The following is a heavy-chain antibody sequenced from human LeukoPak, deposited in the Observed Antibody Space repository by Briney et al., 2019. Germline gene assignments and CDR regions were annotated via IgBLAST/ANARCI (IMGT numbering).Heavy chain of an antibody. CDR1: GFTFSSYA. V-gene: IGHV3-23*01. Sequence: PGGSLGLSCAASGFTFSSYAMSWVRQAPGKGLEWVSAISGSGGSTYYADSVKGRFTISRDNSKNTLYLQMNSLRAEDTAVYYCARERNRIQLWLQENAFDIWGQGTMVTVSS. D-gene: IGHD5-18*01. CDR3: ARERNRIQLWLQENAFDI. J-gene: IGHJ3*02. CDR2: ISGSGGST.